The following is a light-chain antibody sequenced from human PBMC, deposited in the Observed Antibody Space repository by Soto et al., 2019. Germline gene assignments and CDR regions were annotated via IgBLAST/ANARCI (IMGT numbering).Light chain of an antibody. Sequence: QSVRKQPPSVSGAPGQRVSISCTGSSSNIGATYDVQWYQQLPGTAPKLLIYGNSNRPSGVPDRFSGSKSGTSASLAITGLQADDEADYYCQSYDSSLSAHYVFGTGTKVTVL. V-gene: IGLV1-40*01. CDR3: QSYDSSLSAHYV. J-gene: IGLJ1*01. CDR1: SSNIGATYD. CDR2: GNS.